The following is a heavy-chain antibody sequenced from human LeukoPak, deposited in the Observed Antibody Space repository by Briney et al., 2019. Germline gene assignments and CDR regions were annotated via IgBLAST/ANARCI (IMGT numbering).Heavy chain of an antibody. Sequence: RASVKVSCKASGGTFSSYAISWVRQAPGQGLEWMGGIIPIFGTANYAQKFQGRVTITADESTSTAYMELSSLRSEDTAVCYCARDIGDYDSSGYIAFDIWGQGTMVIDSS. J-gene: IGHJ3*02. CDR1: GGTFSSYA. V-gene: IGHV1-69*13. CDR2: IIPIFGTA. CDR3: ARDIGDYDSSGYIAFDI. D-gene: IGHD3-22*01.